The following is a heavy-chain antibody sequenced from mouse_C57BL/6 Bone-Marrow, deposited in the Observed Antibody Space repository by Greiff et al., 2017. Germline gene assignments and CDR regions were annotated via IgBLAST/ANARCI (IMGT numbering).Heavy chain of an antibody. J-gene: IGHJ1*03. CDR2: IDPSDSYT. CDR1: GYTFTSYW. CDR3: ARDSNYVGYFDV. Sequence: QVQLQQPGAELVMPGASVKLSCKAFGYTFTSYWMHWVKQRPGQGLEWIGEIDPSDSYTNYNQKFKGKSTLTVDKSSSTAYMQLSSLTSEDSAVYYCARDSNYVGYFDVWGTGTTVTVSS. D-gene: IGHD2-5*01. V-gene: IGHV1-69*01.